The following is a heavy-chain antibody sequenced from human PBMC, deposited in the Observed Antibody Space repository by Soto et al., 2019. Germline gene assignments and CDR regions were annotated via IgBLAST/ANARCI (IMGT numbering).Heavy chain of an antibody. CDR3: AKDRYSSGWYIYDY. V-gene: IGHV3-23*01. CDR2: ISRIGGST. CDR1: GFTFSNYA. D-gene: IGHD6-19*01. J-gene: IGHJ4*02. Sequence: PGGSLRLSCTASGFTFSNYALIWVRQAPGKGLEWVSGISRIGGSTHYADSVKGRFTISRDTSKNTVFLQMNSLRVEDTAIYYCAKDRYSSGWYIYDYWGQGSLVTVSS.